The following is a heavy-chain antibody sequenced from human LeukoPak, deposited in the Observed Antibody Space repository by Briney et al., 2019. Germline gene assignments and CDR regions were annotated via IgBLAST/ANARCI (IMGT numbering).Heavy chain of an antibody. CDR3: ARVQYQLLYRPYYFDY. CDR2: ISAYNGNT. V-gene: IGHV1-18*01. D-gene: IGHD2-2*02. CDR1: GYTITSYG. Sequence: ASVKVSCKASGYTITSYGISWVRQAPGQGLEWMGWISAYNGNTNYAQKLQGRVTMTTDTSTSTAYMELRSLRSDDTAVYYCARVQYQLLYRPYYFDYWGQGTLVTVSS. J-gene: IGHJ4*02.